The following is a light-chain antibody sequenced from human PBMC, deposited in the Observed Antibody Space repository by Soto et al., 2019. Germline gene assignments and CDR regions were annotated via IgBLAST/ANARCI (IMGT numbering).Light chain of an antibody. J-gene: IGLJ2*01. CDR2: DVS. V-gene: IGLV2-11*01. CDR3: CSYAGNYTLI. CDR1: SSDVGGYNY. Sequence: QSALTQPRSVSGSPGQSVTISCTGTSSDVGGYNYVSWYQQHPGKAPKLMIYDVSKRPSGVPDRFSGSKSGNTASLTISGLQAEDEADYYCCSYAGNYTLIFGGGTNPTVL.